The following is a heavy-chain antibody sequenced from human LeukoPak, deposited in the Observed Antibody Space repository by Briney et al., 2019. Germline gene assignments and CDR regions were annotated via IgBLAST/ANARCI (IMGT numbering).Heavy chain of an antibody. CDR1: GFTFTDHW. CDR3: ARAIDVADY. J-gene: IGHJ4*02. V-gene: IGHV3-7*01. Sequence: PGGSLRLSCVASGFTFTDHWMSWVRQAPGKGLEWVANISPDGSFKFYLDSVKGRFTSSRDNANNSNYLQMNGLRAEDTALYYCARAIDVADYWGQGTLVTVSS. CDR2: ISPDGSFK. D-gene: IGHD3-10*02.